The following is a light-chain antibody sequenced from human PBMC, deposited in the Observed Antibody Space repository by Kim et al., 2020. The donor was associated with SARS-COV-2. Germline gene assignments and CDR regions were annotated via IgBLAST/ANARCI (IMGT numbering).Light chain of an antibody. V-gene: IGKV4-1*01. Sequence: DIVMTQSPDSLAVSLGERVTINCKSSQSVLHSPTNNNYLAWYQQRPGQPPKLLIYWASIRESGVPDRFSGSGSGTDFTLTISSLQVEDVADYYCHQYYALPRTLGQGTKVDIK. CDR3: HQYYALPRT. CDR1: QSVLHSPTNNNY. CDR2: WAS. J-gene: IGKJ1*01.